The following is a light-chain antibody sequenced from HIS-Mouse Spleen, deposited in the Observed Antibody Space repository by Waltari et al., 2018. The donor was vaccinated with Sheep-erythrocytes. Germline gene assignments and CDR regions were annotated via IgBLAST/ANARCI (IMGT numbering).Light chain of an antibody. CDR1: SSDVGGYNY. V-gene: IGLV2-11*01. CDR2: DVS. J-gene: IGLJ1*01. Sequence: QSALPQPRSVSGSPGQSVPIPCTATSSDVGGYNYVSWYQQHPGKAPKLMIYDVSKRPSGVPDRFSGSKSGNTASLTISGLQAEDEADYYCCSYAGSYNHVFATGTKVTVL. CDR3: CSYAGSYNHV.